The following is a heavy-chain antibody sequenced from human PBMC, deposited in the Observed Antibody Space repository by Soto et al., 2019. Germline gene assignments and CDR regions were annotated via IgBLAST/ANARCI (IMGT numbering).Heavy chain of an antibody. CDR1: GGTFSSYA. CDR3: VRATYFSDSSGYTRCFDY. V-gene: IGHV1-69*13. D-gene: IGHD3-22*01. CDR2: IIPIFGTA. Sequence: SVKVSCKASGGTFSSYAISWVRQAPGQGLEWMGGIIPIFGTANYAQKFQGRVTITADESTSTAYMELSSLRSEDTAVYYCVRATYFSDSSGYTRCFDYWGQGTLVTVSS. J-gene: IGHJ4*02.